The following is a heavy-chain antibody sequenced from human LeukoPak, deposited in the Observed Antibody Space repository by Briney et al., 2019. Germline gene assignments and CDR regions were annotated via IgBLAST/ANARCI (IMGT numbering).Heavy chain of an antibody. Sequence: ASVKVSCKASGYTFTSYGISWVRQAPGQGLEWMGWISAYNGNTNYAQNLQGRVTMTTDTSTSTAYMELRSLRSDDAAMYYCARMEMATAIFDYWGQGTLVTVSS. D-gene: IGHD5-24*01. CDR2: ISAYNGNT. V-gene: IGHV1-18*01. J-gene: IGHJ4*02. CDR1: GYTFTSYG. CDR3: ARMEMATAIFDY.